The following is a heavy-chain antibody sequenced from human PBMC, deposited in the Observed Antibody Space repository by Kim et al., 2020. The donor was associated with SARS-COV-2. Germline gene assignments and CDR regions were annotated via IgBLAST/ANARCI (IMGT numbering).Heavy chain of an antibody. CDR2: VYHGEYT. J-gene: IGHJ4*01. Sequence: SETLSLTCTVFGYSISSGYYWGWIRQPPGMGLEWIGRVYHGEYTDYNPSLKSRVTISLDTSKNQFSLKLTSVTAADTALYYCARSLNPIIGTYYFDYW. CDR3: ARSLNPIIGTYYFDY. V-gene: IGHV4-38-2*02. D-gene: IGHD1-7*01. CDR1: GYSISSGYY.